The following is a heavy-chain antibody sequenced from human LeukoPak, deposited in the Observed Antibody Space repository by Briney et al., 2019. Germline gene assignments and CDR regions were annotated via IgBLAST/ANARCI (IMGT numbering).Heavy chain of an antibody. Sequence: KTSETLSLTCAVSGGSISSGGYSWSWIRQPPGKGLEWIGYIYHSGSTYYNPSLKSRVTISVDRSKNQFSLKLSSVTAADTAVYYCARGTVHYFDYWGQGTLVTVSS. CDR3: ARGTVHYFDY. V-gene: IGHV4-30-2*01. CDR1: GGSISSGGYS. CDR2: IYHSGST. D-gene: IGHD4-11*01. J-gene: IGHJ4*02.